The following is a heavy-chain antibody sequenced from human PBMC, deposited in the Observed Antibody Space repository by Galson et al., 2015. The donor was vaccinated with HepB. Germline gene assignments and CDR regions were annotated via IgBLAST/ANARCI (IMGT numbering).Heavy chain of an antibody. CDR3: ASPRGYCSSTSCYGCGMDV. Sequence: SVTVSCKASGSTFTGYYMHWVRQAPGQGLEWMGWINPNSGGTNYAQKFQGRVTMTRDTSISTAYMELSRLRSDDTAVYYCASPRGYCSSTSCYGCGMDVWGQGTTVTVSS. J-gene: IGHJ6*02. V-gene: IGHV1-2*02. CDR1: GSTFTGYY. CDR2: INPNSGGT. D-gene: IGHD2-2*01.